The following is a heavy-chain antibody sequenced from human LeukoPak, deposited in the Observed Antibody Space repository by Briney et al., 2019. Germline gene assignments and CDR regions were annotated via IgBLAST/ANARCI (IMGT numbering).Heavy chain of an antibody. CDR3: AKDCLGVPAAIPLGYFDY. Sequence: GGSLRLSCAASGFTFSSYGMHWVRQAPGKGLEWVAFIRYDGSNKYYADSVKGRFTISRDNSKNTLYLQMNSLRAEDTAVYYCAKDCLGVPAAIPLGYFDYWGQGTLVTVSS. J-gene: IGHJ4*02. CDR2: IRYDGSNK. V-gene: IGHV3-30*02. D-gene: IGHD2-2*01. CDR1: GFTFSSYG.